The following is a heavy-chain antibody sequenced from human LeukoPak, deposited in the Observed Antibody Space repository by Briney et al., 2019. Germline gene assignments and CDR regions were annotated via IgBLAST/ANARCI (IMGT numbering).Heavy chain of an antibody. Sequence: GWSLRLSCAPSGFTVSSNYMSWVRQDPGNGLEWVSVIYSGGSTYYADSVKGRFTISRDNSKNTLYLQMNSLRAEDTAVYYCARDRGGTTGYFDYWGQGTLVTVSS. D-gene: IGHD1-1*01. CDR1: GFTVSSNY. V-gene: IGHV3-66*01. J-gene: IGHJ4*02. CDR3: ARDRGGTTGYFDY. CDR2: IYSGGST.